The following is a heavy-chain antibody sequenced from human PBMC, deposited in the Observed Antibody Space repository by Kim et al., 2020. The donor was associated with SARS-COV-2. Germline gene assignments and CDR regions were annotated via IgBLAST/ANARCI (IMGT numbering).Heavy chain of an antibody. Sequence: SETLSLTCTVSGGSISSSSYYWGWIRQPPGKGLEWIGCIYYSGSTYYNPSLKGRVTISVDTSKNQFSLKLSPVTAADTAVYYCARQEGLRYFDWSYYYYGMDVWGQGTTVTVSS. D-gene: IGHD3-9*01. CDR3: ARQEGLRYFDWSYYYYGMDV. CDR2: IYYSGST. J-gene: IGHJ6*02. CDR1: GGSISSSSYY. V-gene: IGHV4-39*01.